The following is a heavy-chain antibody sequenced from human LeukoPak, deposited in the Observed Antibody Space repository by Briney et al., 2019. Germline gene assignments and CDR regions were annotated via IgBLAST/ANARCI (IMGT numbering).Heavy chain of an antibody. J-gene: IGHJ5*02. CDR2: IRYDGGNK. Sequence: GGSLRLSCAASGFTFSSYGMHWVRQAPGKGLEWVAFIRYDGGNKYYADSVKGRFTISRDNSKNTLYLQMNSLRAEDTAVYYCAKDHLKRSSTSCGWFDPWGQGTLVTVSS. V-gene: IGHV3-30*02. D-gene: IGHD2-2*01. CDR3: AKDHLKRSSTSCGWFDP. CDR1: GFTFSSYG.